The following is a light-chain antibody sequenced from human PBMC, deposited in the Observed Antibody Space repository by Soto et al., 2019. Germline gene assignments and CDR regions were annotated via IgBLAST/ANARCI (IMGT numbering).Light chain of an antibody. CDR2: EVS. J-gene: IGLJ1*01. CDR1: SSDVGIYNL. CDR3: CSYAGSTV. V-gene: IGLV2-23*02. Sequence: QSVLTQPASVSGSPGQSITISCTGTSSDVGIYNLVSWYQQHPGKAPKLMIYEVSKRPSGFSNRFSGSKSGNTASLTISGLQAEDEADYYCCSYAGSTVFGTGTKVTVL.